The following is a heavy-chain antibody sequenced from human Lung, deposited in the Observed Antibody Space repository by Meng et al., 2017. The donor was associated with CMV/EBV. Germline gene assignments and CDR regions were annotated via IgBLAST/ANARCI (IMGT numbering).Heavy chain of an antibody. CDR1: GFAFRSYS. Sequence: WGSXSLXCAASGFAFRSYSMNWVRQPPGKGLEWVASISSSVSDVYSADSVKGRFIISRDNGRDSLYLQMNSLRAEDTGVYYCARAGTTVTVFDHWGPGTPVTVSS. CDR2: ISSSVSDV. D-gene: IGHD4-17*01. J-gene: IGHJ4*02. V-gene: IGHV3-21*01. CDR3: ARAGTTVTVFDH.